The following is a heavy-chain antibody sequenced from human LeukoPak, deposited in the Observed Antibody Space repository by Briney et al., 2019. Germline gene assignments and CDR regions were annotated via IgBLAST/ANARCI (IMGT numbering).Heavy chain of an antibody. Sequence: GGSVKVSCKTCESIFIDRFLHGVRQAPAQGRAWMGLIKPDNGGTHSAHQFQGRVTMPTATSVSTAYMELTRLRSDDTAVYYCVVTTYYYASETMKYNWYEAWGQGTLVTVSS. CDR1: ESIFIDRF. V-gene: IGHV1-2*07. D-gene: IGHD3-10*01. CDR2: IKPDNGGT. CDR3: VVTTYYYASETMKYNWYEA. J-gene: IGHJ5*02.